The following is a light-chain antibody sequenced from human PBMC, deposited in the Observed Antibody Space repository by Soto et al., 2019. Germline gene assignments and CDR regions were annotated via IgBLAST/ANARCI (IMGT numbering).Light chain of an antibody. Sequence: EIVMTQSPATLSVSPGERATLSCRASQSVSSNLAWYQQKPGQAPRLLIYATSSRATGVPTRFSGSGSGTDFTLTISSLQSEDVAVYYCQQYNNWPPWTFGQGTKVEIK. CDR3: QQYNNWPPWT. J-gene: IGKJ1*01. CDR2: ATS. V-gene: IGKV3-15*01. CDR1: QSVSSN.